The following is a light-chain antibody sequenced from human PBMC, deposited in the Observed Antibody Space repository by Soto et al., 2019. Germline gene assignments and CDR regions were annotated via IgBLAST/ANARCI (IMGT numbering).Light chain of an antibody. J-gene: IGLJ1*01. V-gene: IGLV2-14*03. Sequence: QSVLTQPASVSGSPGQSIAISCTGTSSDVGAFNYVSWYQHHPGKAPKFMIFDVSSRPSGVSDRFSGSKSGNTASLTISGLQTEDEADYYCASYTTSSTDVFGTGTKVTVL. CDR1: SSDVGAFNY. CDR3: ASYTTSSTDV. CDR2: DVS.